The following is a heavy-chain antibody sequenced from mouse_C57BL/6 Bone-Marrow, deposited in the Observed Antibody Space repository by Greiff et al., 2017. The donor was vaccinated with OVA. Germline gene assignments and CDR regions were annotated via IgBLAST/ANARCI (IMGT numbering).Heavy chain of an antibody. CDR1: GYTFTSYW. J-gene: IGHJ2*01. V-gene: IGHV1-69*01. D-gene: IGHD2-5*01. Sequence: VQLQQSGAELVMPGASVKLSCKASGYTFTSYWMHWVKQRPGQGLEWIGEIDPSDSYTNYNQKFKGKSTLTVDKSSSTAYMQLSSLTSEDSAVYYCARAYSKGGYFDYWGQGTTLTVSS. CDR2: IDPSDSYT. CDR3: ARAYSKGGYFDY.